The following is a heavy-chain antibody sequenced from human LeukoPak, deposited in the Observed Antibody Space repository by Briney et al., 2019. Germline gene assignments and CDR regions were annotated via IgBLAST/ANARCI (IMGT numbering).Heavy chain of an antibody. Sequence: PGGSLGLSCAASGFTFSDYYMSCIRQAPGKGLEWVSYIGSSGSTIYYADSVKGRFTISRDNAKNSLYLQMNSLRAEDTAVYYCAELGITMIGGVWGKGTTVTISS. D-gene: IGHD3-10*02. J-gene: IGHJ6*04. CDR3: AELGITMIGGV. CDR2: IGSSGSTI. V-gene: IGHV3-11*04. CDR1: GFTFSDYY.